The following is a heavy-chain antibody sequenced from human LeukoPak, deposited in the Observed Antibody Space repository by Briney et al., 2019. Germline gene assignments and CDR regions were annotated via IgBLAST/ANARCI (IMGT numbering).Heavy chain of an antibody. CDR3: ARLRDGYTDFDY. V-gene: IGHV3-21*01. J-gene: IGHJ4*02. CDR2: ISGASIYI. D-gene: IGHD5-24*01. Sequence: GGSLRLSCAASGFTFSSYSMNWVRQAPGKGLEWVSSISGASIYIYYADSVRGRFTISRDTARNSLYLQINSLRAEDTAVYYCARLRDGYTDFDYWGQGTLVTVSS. CDR1: GFTFSSYS.